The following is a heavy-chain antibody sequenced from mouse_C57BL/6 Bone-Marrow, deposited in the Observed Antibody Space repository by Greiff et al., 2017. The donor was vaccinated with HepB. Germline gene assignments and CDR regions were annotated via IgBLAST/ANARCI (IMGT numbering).Heavy chain of an antibody. CDR3: FITTVVAPDY. J-gene: IGHJ2*01. Sequence: QVQLKQPGAELVKPGASVKLSCKASGYTFTSYWMHWVKQRPGQGLEWIGMIHPNSGSTNYNEKFKSKATLTVDKSSSTAYMQLSSLTSEDSAVYYCFITTVVAPDYWGQGTTLTVSS. CDR2: IHPNSGST. V-gene: IGHV1-64*01. CDR1: GYTFTSYW. D-gene: IGHD1-1*01.